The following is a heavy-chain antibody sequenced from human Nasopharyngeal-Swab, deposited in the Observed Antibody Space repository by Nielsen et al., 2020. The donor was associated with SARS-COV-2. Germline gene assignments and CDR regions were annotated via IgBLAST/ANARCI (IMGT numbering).Heavy chain of an antibody. CDR1: GGTFSSYA. D-gene: IGHD2-2*01. CDR2: IIPIFGTA. J-gene: IGHJ5*02. CDR3: ASLNEGIVEVPAAPPTSHNWFDP. V-gene: IGHV1-69*13. Sequence: SVKVSCKASGGTFSSYAISWVRQAPGQGLEWMGGIIPIFGTANYAQKFQGRVTITADESTSTAYMELSSLRSEDTAVYYCASLNEGIVEVPAAPPTSHNWFDPWGQGTLVTVSS.